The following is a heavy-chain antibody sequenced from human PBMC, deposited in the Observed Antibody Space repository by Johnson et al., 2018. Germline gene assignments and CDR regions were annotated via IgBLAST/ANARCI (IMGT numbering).Heavy chain of an antibody. V-gene: IGHV3-30-3*01. CDR1: RFTFSRYP. CDR2: ILYDGTKK. Sequence: QVQLVQSGGGVVQPGRSLRLSCVASRFTFSRYPIHWVRQAPGKGLEWVGVILYDGTKKYYADSVKDRFTLSRDNSKNTRYLQMNSLRTEDTAGYYFARAGPVFGNDTNSYSYYSLDIWGQGTMFTVSS. D-gene: IGHD2-8*01. CDR3: ARAGPVFGNDTNSYSYYSLDI. J-gene: IGHJ3*02.